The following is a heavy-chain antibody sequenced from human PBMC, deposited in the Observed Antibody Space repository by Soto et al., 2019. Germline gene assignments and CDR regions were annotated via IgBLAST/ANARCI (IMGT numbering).Heavy chain of an antibody. CDR1: GFTFSSYG. V-gene: IGHV3-30*18. Sequence: GGSLRLSCAASGFTFSSYGMHWVRQAPGKGLEWVAVISYDGSNKYYADSVKGRFTISRDNSKNTLYLQMNSLRAEDTAVYYCAKVGYSGYGLFDYWGQGTLVTVSS. CDR2: ISYDGSNK. J-gene: IGHJ4*02. CDR3: AKVGYSGYGLFDY. D-gene: IGHD5-12*01.